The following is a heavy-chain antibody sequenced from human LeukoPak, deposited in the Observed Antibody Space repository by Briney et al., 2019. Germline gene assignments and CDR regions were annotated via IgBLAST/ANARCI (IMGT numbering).Heavy chain of an antibody. Sequence: GGSLRLSCLVSGLTVNANYMSWVRQAPGKGLQWVSVMFPDGRTFYGDSVRGRFTISRDIARNTLLLQMHSLRADDTAVHYCARTNPVYGDYDYWGQGTLVTVSS. CDR2: MFPDGRT. J-gene: IGHJ4*02. CDR3: ARTNPVYGDYDY. V-gene: IGHV3-53*01. D-gene: IGHD4-17*01. CDR1: GLTVNANY.